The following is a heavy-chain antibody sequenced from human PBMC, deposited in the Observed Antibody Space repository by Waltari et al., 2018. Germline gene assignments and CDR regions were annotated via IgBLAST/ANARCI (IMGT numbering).Heavy chain of an antibody. J-gene: IGHJ3*02. Sequence: QITLKDSGPTLVKPTQTLTLTCTFSGFSLSTSGVGVGWIRQLPGKALEWLALIYWNDDKRYSPSLKSRLTITKDTSKNQVVLTMTNMDPVDTATYYCAHKYYDFWSGARFDAFDIWGQGTMVTVSS. CDR1: GFSLSTSGVG. CDR2: IYWNDDK. D-gene: IGHD3-3*01. CDR3: AHKYYDFWSGARFDAFDI. V-gene: IGHV2-5*01.